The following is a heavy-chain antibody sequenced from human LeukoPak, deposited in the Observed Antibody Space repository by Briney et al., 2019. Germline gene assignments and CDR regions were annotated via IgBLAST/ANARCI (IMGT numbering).Heavy chain of an antibody. J-gene: IGHJ4*02. D-gene: IGHD2-15*01. CDR3: AKESWMRGLVIKFDY. CDR1: GFTFSSYA. CDR2: ISGSGSSK. Sequence: GGSLRLSCAASGFTFSSYAMNWVRQAPGKGLEWVSAISGSGSSKYYADSVKGRFTISRDNSKNTLYLQMNSLRAEDTAVYYCAKESWMRGLVIKFDYWGQGTLVSVSS. V-gene: IGHV3-23*01.